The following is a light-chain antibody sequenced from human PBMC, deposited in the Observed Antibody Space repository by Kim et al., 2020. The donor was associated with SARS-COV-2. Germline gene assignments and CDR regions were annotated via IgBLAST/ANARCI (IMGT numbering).Light chain of an antibody. V-gene: IGKV3D-20*01. CDR3: QQYGSSPVT. CDR1: ESVSRNS. CDR2: GAS. Sequence: EIVLTQSPATLSVSPGESATLSCGASESVSRNSLAWYQHKPGLAPRLLIYGASTRAADTPDRFGGGGSGADFSLTITRMEPEDFAVYYCQQYGSSPVTFGGGTKLEI. J-gene: IGKJ4*01.